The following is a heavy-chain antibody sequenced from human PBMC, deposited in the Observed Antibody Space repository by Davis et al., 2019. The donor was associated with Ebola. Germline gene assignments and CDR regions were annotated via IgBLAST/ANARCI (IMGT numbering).Heavy chain of an antibody. CDR3: AKVTSSGWYYFDY. D-gene: IGHD6-19*01. J-gene: IGHJ4*02. CDR1: GFTFSSYV. Sequence: GESLKISCAASGFTFSSYVMSWVRQAPGKGLEWVSAISGSGGSTYYADSVKGRFTISRDNSKNTLYLQMNSLRAEDTAVYYCAKVTSSGWYYFDYWGQGTLVTVSS. V-gene: IGHV3-23*01. CDR2: ISGSGGST.